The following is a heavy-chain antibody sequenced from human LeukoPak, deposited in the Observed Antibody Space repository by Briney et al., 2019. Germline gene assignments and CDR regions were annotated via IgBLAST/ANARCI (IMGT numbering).Heavy chain of an antibody. V-gene: IGHV5-51*01. CDR1: GYSFTSYW. D-gene: IGHD6-13*01. J-gene: IGHJ4*02. CDR2: IYPGDSET. Sequence: GESLKISCKGSGYSFTSYWIGWVRQMPGRGLEWMGIIYPGDSETRYSPSFQGQVTISADRSISTAYLQWSSLKASDTAMYYCARGDSSTWYGYWGQGTLVTVSS. CDR3: ARGDSSTWYGY.